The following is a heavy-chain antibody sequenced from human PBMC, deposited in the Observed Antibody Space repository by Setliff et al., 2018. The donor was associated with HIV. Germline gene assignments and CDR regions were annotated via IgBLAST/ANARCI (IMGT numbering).Heavy chain of an antibody. D-gene: IGHD3-3*01. Sequence: SETLSLTCTVSGASISSGSYYWSWIRQPAGKGLEWIGRIYTSGSTNYNPSLKSRVTISVDTSKNQFSLKLTSVTATDTAVYYCARGGGFWSGQLDYWGQGTLVTSPQ. J-gene: IGHJ4*02. CDR1: GASISSGSYY. V-gene: IGHV4-61*02. CDR3: ARGGGFWSGQLDY. CDR2: IYTSGST.